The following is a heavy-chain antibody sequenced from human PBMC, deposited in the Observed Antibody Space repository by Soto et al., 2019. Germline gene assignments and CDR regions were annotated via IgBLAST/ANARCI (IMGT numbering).Heavy chain of an antibody. CDR2: IYHSGST. D-gene: IGHD4-17*01. V-gene: IGHV4-30-2*01. CDR1: GGSISSGGYS. J-gene: IGHJ4*02. CDR3: ARATVTTYYFDY. Sequence: QLQLQESGSGLVKPSQTLSLTCAVSGGSISSGGYSWSWIRQPPGKGLEWIGYIYHSGSTYYNPSLKSRVTISVDRSKNQFSLKLSSVSAADTVVYYCARATVTTYYFDYWGQGTLVTVSS.